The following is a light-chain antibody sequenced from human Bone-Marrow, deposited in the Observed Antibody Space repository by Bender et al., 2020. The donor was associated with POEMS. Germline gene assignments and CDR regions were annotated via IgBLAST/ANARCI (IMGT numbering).Light chain of an antibody. V-gene: IGLV1-40*01. J-gene: IGLJ3*02. Sequence: QSVLTQPPSVSGAPGQRVTISCTGSISNIGAGYDVHWYKQLPGTAPKLLIHGNTNRPSGVPDRFSGAKSGTSASLAIAGLQAEDEADYYCQSYDTSLSGSVFGGGTKLTVL. CDR2: GNT. CDR1: ISNIGAGYD. CDR3: QSYDTSLSGSV.